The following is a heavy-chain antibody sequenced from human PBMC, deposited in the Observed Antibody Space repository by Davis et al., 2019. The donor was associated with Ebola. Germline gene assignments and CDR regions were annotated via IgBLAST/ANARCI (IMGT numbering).Heavy chain of an antibody. CDR2: IYPGDSDT. J-gene: IGHJ3*02. D-gene: IGHD3-10*01. CDR1: GYTFTSYW. Sequence: GESLKISCEASGYTFTSYWIVWVRQMPGKGLEWMGIIYPGDSDTKYSPSFQGQVVISADTSISTAYLQWSSLKASDTAMYYCARGVVGIIRAFDMWGQGTMVTVSS. CDR3: ARGVVGIIRAFDM. V-gene: IGHV5-51*01.